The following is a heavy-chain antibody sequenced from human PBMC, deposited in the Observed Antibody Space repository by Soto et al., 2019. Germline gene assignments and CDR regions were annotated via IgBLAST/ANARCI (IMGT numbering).Heavy chain of an antibody. CDR2: MNPNSGNT. CDR3: ARGSSFMIFGVVIQGLGYYYYYMDV. D-gene: IGHD3-3*01. CDR1: GYTFTSYD. Sequence: ASVKVSCKASGYTFTSYDINWVRQATGQGLEWMGWMNPNSGNTGYAQKYQGRVTMTRNTSISTAYKELSSLRSEDTAVYYCARGSSFMIFGVVIQGLGYYYYYMDVWGKGTTVTVSS. V-gene: IGHV1-8*01. J-gene: IGHJ6*03.